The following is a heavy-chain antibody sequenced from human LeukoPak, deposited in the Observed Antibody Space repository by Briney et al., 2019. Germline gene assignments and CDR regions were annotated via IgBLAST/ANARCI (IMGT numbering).Heavy chain of an antibody. CDR3: ARAPFDVIALGGFDP. CDR1: GYTFTSYD. D-gene: IGHD2/OR15-2a*01. V-gene: IGHV1-8*03. CDR2: MNPNSGNT. Sequence: ASVKVSCKASGYTFTSYDINWVRQATGQGLEWMGWMNPNSGNTGYAQKFRGRVTITRNTSISTAYMELSSLRSEDTAVYYCARAPFDVIALGGFDPWGQGTLVTVSS. J-gene: IGHJ5*02.